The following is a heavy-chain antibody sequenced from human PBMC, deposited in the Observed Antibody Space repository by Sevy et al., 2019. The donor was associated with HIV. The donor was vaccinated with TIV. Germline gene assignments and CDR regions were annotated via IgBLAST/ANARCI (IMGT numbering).Heavy chain of an antibody. CDR2: IYASGST. Sequence: SETLSLTCNVSGDSFSSYYWNWIRQPAGKGLEWIGRIYASGSTNYNPSLKSRVTMSVDRSKNQFSLKLSSVAAADTAVYYSAREATALDYWGQGTLVTVS. CDR3: AREATALDY. CDR1: GDSFSSYY. V-gene: IGHV4-4*07. J-gene: IGHJ4*02. D-gene: IGHD2-2*03.